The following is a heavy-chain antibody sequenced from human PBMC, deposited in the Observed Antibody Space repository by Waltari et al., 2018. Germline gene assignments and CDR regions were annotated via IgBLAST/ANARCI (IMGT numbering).Heavy chain of an antibody. CDR3: ARGSGYSSGWYMRYFDY. D-gene: IGHD6-19*01. J-gene: IGHJ4*02. Sequence: QVQLQESGPGLVKPSGTLSLTCAVSGGSISSSHWWSWVRQPPGKGLEWIGEIYHSGSTNYNPSLKSRVTISVDKSKNQFSLKLSSVTAADTAVYYCARGSGYSSGWYMRYFDYWGQGTLVTVSS. CDR2: IYHSGST. V-gene: IGHV4-4*02. CDR1: GGSISSSHW.